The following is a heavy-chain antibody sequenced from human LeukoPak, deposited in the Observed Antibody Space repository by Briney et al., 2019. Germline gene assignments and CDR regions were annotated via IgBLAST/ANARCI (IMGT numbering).Heavy chain of an antibody. D-gene: IGHD6-19*01. CDR3: AKAIRLAVAGRGNAFDL. CDR2: ISGSGGST. CDR1: GFTFSSYA. J-gene: IGHJ3*01. Sequence: GGSLRLSCAASGFTFSSYAMSWVRQAPGKGLEWVSAISGSGGSTYYADSVKGRFTISRDNAKNSLYLQMNSLRPEDTALYYCAKAIRLAVAGRGNAFDLWGQGTMVTVSS. V-gene: IGHV3-23*01.